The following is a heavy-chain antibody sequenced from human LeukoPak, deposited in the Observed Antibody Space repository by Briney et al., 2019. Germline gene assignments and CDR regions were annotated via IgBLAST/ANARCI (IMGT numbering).Heavy chain of an antibody. CDR1: GGSISSYY. D-gene: IGHD1-26*01. Sequence: SETLSLTCTVSGGSISSYYWSWIRQPPGKGLEWIGYIFYNGSTHYNPSLKSRVTISLDTSKNQFSLKLASVTAADTAVYYCARVGGSYGGYFDYWGQGTLVTVSS. J-gene: IGHJ4*02. CDR2: IFYNGST. CDR3: ARVGGSYGGYFDY. V-gene: IGHV4-59*01.